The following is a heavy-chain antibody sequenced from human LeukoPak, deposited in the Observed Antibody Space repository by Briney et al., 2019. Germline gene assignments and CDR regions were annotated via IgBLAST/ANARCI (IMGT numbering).Heavy chain of an antibody. D-gene: IGHD3-10*01. CDR3: AKDGGVWFGESNDY. CDR1: GFTVSSNY. Sequence: GSLRLSCAASGFTVSSNYMSWVRQAPGKGLEWVSGINWNGGSTGYADSVKGRFTISRDNAKNSLYLQMNSLRAEDTAVYYCAKDGGVWFGESNDYWGQGTLVTVSS. V-gene: IGHV3-20*04. J-gene: IGHJ4*02. CDR2: INWNGGST.